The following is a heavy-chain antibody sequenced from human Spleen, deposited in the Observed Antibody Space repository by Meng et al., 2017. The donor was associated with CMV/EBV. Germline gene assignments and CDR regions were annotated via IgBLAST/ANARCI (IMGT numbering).Heavy chain of an antibody. J-gene: IGHJ5*02. Sequence: SVKVSCKASGGTFSSYTITWMRQAPGQGLEWMGRIIPILGIGNYAQKFQGRVTITADTSTSTAYMELRSLRSDDTAVYYCARERRDGYNAPWFDPWGQGTLVTVSS. CDR1: GGTFSSYT. D-gene: IGHD5-24*01. CDR3: ARERRDGYNAPWFDP. CDR2: IIPILGIG. V-gene: IGHV1-69*04.